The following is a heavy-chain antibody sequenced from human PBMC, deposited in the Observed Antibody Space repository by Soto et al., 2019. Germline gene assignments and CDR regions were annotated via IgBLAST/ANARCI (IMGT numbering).Heavy chain of an antibody. CDR2: ISAYNGHT. Sequence: QVQLVQSGGEVKRPGASVRVSCKASGYTFNTYGISWVRQAPGQGLEWMGWISAYNGHTDYAQKFQGRVTMTTDPSTNTISMDLRGLRSDDTAVYYCARGRTWGARDFDYWGQGTLVTVSS. D-gene: IGHD3-16*01. CDR3: ARGRTWGARDFDY. J-gene: IGHJ4*02. V-gene: IGHV1-18*01. CDR1: GYTFNTYG.